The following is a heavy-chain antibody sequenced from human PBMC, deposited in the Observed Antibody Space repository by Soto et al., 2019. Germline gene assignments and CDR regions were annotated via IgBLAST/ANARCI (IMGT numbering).Heavy chain of an antibody. CDR1: GGSWSIYG. D-gene: IGHD5-12*01. CDR3: AREGSGYNF. V-gene: IGHV1-69*13. Sequence: VKVSCKASGGSWSIYGISRVRQAPGQGLEWMGGIVPVFGRPNYAQRFRGRLTITADESTSTGYMELISLRSDDTAVYYCAREGSGYNFRGQGTQVTGSS. CDR2: IVPVFGRP. J-gene: IGHJ4*02.